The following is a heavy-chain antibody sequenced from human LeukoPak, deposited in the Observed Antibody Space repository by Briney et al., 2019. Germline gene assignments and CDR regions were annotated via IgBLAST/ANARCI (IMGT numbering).Heavy chain of an antibody. J-gene: IGHJ4*02. CDR3: AKDLVPTMIVVVITTAFDY. CDR1: GFTFSSYA. D-gene: IGHD3-22*01. V-gene: IGHV3-23*01. Sequence: GGSLRLSCAASGFTFSSYAMSWVRQAPGKGLEWVSAISGSGGSTYYADSVKGRFTISRDNSKNTLYLQMNSLRAEDTAVYYCAKDLVPTMIVVVITTAFDYWGQGTLVTVSS. CDR2: ISGSGGST.